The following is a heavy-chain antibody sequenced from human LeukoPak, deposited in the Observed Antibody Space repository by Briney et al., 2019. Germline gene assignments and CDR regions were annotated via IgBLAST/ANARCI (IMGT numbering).Heavy chain of an antibody. CDR2: ISYDGSNK. V-gene: IGHV3-30*18. CDR3: AKVYSGSYARWFDP. Sequence: GGSLRLSCAASEFTFSSYGMHWVRQAPGKGLEWVAVISYDGSNKYYADSVKGRFTISRDNSKNALYLQMNSLRAEDTAVYYCAKVYSGSYARWFDPWGQGTLVTVSS. CDR1: EFTFSSYG. D-gene: IGHD1-26*01. J-gene: IGHJ5*02.